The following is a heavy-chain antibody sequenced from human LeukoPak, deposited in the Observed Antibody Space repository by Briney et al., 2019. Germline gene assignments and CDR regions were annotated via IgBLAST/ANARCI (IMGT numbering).Heavy chain of an antibody. CDR3: ARHIFSSSYFDY. J-gene: IGHJ4*02. D-gene: IGHD6-6*01. V-gene: IGHV5-51*01. CDR2: IYPGDSDT. Sequence: GESLKISGKVSGYRFTSYWIGWVRQMPGKGLEGMGTIYPGDSDTSHSPSFQGQVTISADQSISTAYLQWSSLKASDTAMYYCARHIFSSSYFDYWGQGTLVTVSS. CDR1: GYRFTSYW.